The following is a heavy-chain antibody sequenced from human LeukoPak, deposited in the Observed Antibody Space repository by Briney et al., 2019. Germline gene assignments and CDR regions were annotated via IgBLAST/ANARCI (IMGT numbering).Heavy chain of an antibody. CDR2: INPYSGDT. J-gene: IGHJ4*02. CDR3: ARDQGSLTRSWYTGY. V-gene: IGHV1-2*06. Sequence: ASVKVSCKASGYTFTGYHIHWVRQAPGQGPEWMGRINPYSGDTNFARKFQGRVTMTRDTSITTAYMDLSSLTPDDTAVYFCARDQGSLTRSWYTGYWGQGTQVTVSS. D-gene: IGHD6-13*01. CDR1: GYTFTGYH.